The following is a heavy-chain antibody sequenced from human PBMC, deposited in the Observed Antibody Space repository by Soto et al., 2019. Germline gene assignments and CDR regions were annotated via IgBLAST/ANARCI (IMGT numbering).Heavy chain of an antibody. CDR2: INAGNGNT. CDR1: GYTFTSYA. Sequence: GASVKVSCKASGYTFTSYAMHWVRQAPGQRLEWMGWINAGNGNTKYSQKFQGRVTITRDTSASTAYMELSSLRSEDTAVYYCARDTLKRPILITMVRGVTNWFDPWGQGTLVTVS. J-gene: IGHJ5*02. CDR3: ARDTLKRPILITMVRGVTNWFDP. D-gene: IGHD3-10*01. V-gene: IGHV1-3*01.